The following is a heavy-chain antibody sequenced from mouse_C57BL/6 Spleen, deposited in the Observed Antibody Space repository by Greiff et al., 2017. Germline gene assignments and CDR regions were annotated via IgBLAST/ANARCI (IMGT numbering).Heavy chain of an antibody. CDR3: ERCPITTVPSRYYFDY. Sequence: QVQLQQSGAELVRPGASVTLSCKASGYTFTDYEMHWVKQTPVHGLEWIGAIDPETGGTAYNQKFKGKAILTADKSSSTAYMELRSLTSEDSAVYSCERCPITTVPSRYYFDYWGQGTTLTVSS. CDR2: IDPETGGT. J-gene: IGHJ2*01. D-gene: IGHD1-1*01. CDR1: GYTFTDYE. V-gene: IGHV1-15*01.